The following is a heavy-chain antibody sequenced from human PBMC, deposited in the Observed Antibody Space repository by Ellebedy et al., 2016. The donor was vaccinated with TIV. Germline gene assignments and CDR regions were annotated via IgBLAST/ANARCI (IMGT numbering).Heavy chain of an antibody. CDR2: IFNSGTT. Sequence: SETLSLXXTVSGDSMNKYYWSWIRQPAGKGLEWIGRIFNSGTTEYNPSLKSRVTMSLDTSKTQFSLKLRSVTAADTSVYYCAKDRLGGRVPCTPAGRCPDYWGQGTLVTVSS. D-gene: IGHD1-14*01. CDR1: GDSMNKYY. J-gene: IGHJ4*02. V-gene: IGHV4-4*07. CDR3: AKDRLGGRVPCTPAGRCPDY.